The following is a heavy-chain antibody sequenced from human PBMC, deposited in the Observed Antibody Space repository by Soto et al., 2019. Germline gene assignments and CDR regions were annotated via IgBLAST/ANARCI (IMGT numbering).Heavy chain of an antibody. Sequence: QVQLVQSGAEVRRPGASVKVSCEASGYTFSNFYIHWVRQAPGQGLEWMGWIKPSSGGTNYAQKFQGWVTMTRDTSINTAFLELRRLKSDDTAVYYCARGGRDYRIEYNWFDPWGQGTLVTVSS. CDR2: IKPSSGGT. J-gene: IGHJ5*02. V-gene: IGHV1-2*04. CDR3: ARGGRDYRIEYNWFDP. CDR1: GYTFSNFY. D-gene: IGHD1-26*01.